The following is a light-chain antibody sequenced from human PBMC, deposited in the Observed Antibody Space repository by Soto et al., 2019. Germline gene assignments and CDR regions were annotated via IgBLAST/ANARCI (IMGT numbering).Light chain of an antibody. Sequence: EIVMTQSPATLSVSPGERATLSCRASQSVYSNLAWYQQKPGQAPRLLIYGASTRATGIPARFSGSGSGTEFTLTISSLQSEDFAGYYCQQYNIWPPWTFGQGTKVEIK. CDR2: GAS. J-gene: IGKJ1*01. V-gene: IGKV3-15*01. CDR3: QQYNIWPPWT. CDR1: QSVYSN.